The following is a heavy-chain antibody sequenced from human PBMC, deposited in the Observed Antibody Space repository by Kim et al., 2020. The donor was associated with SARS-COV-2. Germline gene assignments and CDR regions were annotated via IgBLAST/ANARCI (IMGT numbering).Heavy chain of an antibody. CDR2: ITGSSDNK. J-gene: IGHJ4*02. Sequence: GGSLRLSCAASGFTFSSYSMNWVRQAPGKGLEWVSFITGSSDNKYYADSVKGRFTISRDNAKNSLYLQMNSLRDEDTAVYYCTRDRGGYCRGGSCYSLDYWGQGTLVTVSS. CDR1: GFTFSSYS. V-gene: IGHV3-48*02. D-gene: IGHD2-15*01. CDR3: TRDRGGYCRGGSCYSLDY.